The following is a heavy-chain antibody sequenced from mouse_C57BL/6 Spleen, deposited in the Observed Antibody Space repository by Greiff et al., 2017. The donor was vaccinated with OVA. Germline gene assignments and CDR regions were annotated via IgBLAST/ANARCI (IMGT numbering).Heavy chain of an antibody. J-gene: IGHJ2*01. Sequence: EVKVVESGGDLVKPGGSLKLSCAASGFTFSSYGMSWVRQTPDKRLEWVATISSGGSYTYYPDSVKGRFTISRDNAKNNLYLQMSHLKSEDTAMYYCAREGDSSGYFDYWGQGTTLTVSS. CDR1: GFTFSSYG. CDR2: ISSGGSYT. D-gene: IGHD3-2*02. V-gene: IGHV5-6*01. CDR3: AREGDSSGYFDY.